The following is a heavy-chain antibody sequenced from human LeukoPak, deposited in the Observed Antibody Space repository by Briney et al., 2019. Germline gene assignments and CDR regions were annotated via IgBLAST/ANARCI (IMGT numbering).Heavy chain of an antibody. D-gene: IGHD3-9*01. Sequence: RASVKVSCKASGYTFTSYGISWVRQAPGQGLEWMGWISAYNGNTNYAQKLQGRVTMTTDTSTSTAYMELRSLRSDDTAVYYCARARGPYGVTTIFDYHYYMDVWGKGTTVTISS. J-gene: IGHJ6*03. CDR2: ISAYNGNT. CDR3: ARARGPYGVTTIFDYHYYMDV. CDR1: GYTFTSYG. V-gene: IGHV1-18*01.